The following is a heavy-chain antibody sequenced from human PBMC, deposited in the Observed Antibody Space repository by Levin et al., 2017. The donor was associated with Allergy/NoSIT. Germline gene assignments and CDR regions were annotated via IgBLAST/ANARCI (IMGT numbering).Heavy chain of an antibody. J-gene: IGHJ4*02. V-gene: IGHV3-48*03. CDR1: GFTFSSYE. D-gene: IGHD6-13*01. CDR3: ASASGYSSSWLKEESGY. Sequence: GESLKISCAASGFTFSSYEMNWVRQAPGKGLEWVSYISSSGSTIYYADSVKGRFTISRDNAKNSLYLQMNSLRAEDTAVYYCASASGYSSSWLKEESGYWGQGTLVTVSS. CDR2: ISSSGSTI.